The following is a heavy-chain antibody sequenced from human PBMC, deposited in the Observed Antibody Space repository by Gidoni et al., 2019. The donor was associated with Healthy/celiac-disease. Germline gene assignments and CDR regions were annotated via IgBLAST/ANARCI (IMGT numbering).Heavy chain of an antibody. D-gene: IGHD5-18*01. J-gene: IGHJ4*02. CDR1: GGSISSYY. CDR2: IYYSGST. Sequence: QVQLQESGPGLVKPSETLSLTCTVSGGSISSYYWSWLRQPPGKGLEWIGYIYYSGSTNYNPSLKSRVTISVDTSKNQFSLKLSSVTAADTAVYYCARYSYGDKNFDYWGQGTLVTVSS. V-gene: IGHV4-59*01. CDR3: ARYSYGDKNFDY.